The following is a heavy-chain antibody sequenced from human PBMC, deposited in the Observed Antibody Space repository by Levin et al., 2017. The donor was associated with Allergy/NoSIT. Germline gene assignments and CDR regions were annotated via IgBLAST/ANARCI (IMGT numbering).Heavy chain of an antibody. V-gene: IGHV3-30-3*01. J-gene: IGHJ4*02. D-gene: IGHD5-12*01. Sequence: PGGSLRLSCAASGFTFSSYAMHWVRQAPGKGLEWVAVISYDGSNKYYADSVKGRFTISRDNSKNTLYLQMNSLRAEDTAVYYCARGRDFRGYSGYDNFDYWGQGTLVTVSS. CDR3: ARGRDFRGYSGYDNFDY. CDR1: GFTFSSYA. CDR2: ISYDGSNK.